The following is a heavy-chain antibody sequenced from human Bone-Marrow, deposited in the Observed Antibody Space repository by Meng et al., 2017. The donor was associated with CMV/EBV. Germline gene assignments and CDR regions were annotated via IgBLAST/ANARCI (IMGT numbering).Heavy chain of an antibody. V-gene: IGHV3-23*01. CDR2: ISGSGGST. Sequence: GESLKISCAASGFTFSSYAMSWVRQAPGKGLEWVSAISGSGGSTYYADSVKGRFTISRDNSKNTLDLQMNRLRAEDTAVYYCARGYYYDSSGYYRTLDYCGQGTLVTVSS. CDR1: GFTFSSYA. D-gene: IGHD3-22*01. J-gene: IGHJ4*02. CDR3: ARGYYYDSSGYYRTLDY.